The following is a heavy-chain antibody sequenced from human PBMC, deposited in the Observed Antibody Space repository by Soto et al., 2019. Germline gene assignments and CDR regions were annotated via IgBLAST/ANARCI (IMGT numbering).Heavy chain of an antibody. V-gene: IGHV3-74*01. CDR2: INGDGSRT. CDR1: GFTFSSFW. CDR3: VSRGNTNIWFVGEY. Sequence: GGSLRLSCAASGFTFSSFWMHWVRQVPGKGLVWISRINGDGSRTDYADSVRGRFTISRDNAKNTLYLQMNSLRVEDTAVYYCVSRGNTNIWFVGEYWCQGNRVTV. J-gene: IGHJ4*02. D-gene: IGHD3-10*01.